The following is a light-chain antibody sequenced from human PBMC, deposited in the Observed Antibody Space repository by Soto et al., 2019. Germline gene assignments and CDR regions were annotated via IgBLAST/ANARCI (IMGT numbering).Light chain of an antibody. V-gene: IGLV3-12*02. Sequence: SYELTQPHSVSVATAHMARITCGGTNIGTKAVDWYQQKPGQDPLLVIYSDRNRPSGIPERFSGSNPGNTASLTISRIEPGGEADYFCHVWDSSSDHVAFGGGTKLTVL. CDR2: SDR. CDR1: NIGTKA. J-gene: IGLJ2*01. CDR3: HVWDSSSDHVA.